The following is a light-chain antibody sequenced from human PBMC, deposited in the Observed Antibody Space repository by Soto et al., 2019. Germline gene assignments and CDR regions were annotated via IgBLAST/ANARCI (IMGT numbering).Light chain of an antibody. CDR3: AAWDDSLNGPV. CDR1: SSNIGSNT. V-gene: IGLV1-44*01. CDR2: TNN. J-gene: IGLJ2*01. Sequence: QSVLTQPPSASGTPGQRVTISCSGSSSNIGSNTVHWYQQLPGTAPRLLIYTNNYRPSGVPDRFSGSRSGTSASLAISGLQSEDEADYYCAAWDDSLNGPVFGGGTKLTVL.